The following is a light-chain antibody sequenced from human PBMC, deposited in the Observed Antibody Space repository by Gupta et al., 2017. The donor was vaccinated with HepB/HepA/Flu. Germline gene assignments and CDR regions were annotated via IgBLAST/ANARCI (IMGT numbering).Light chain of an antibody. CDR1: SSNIGNNY. CDR3: GTRDSSISVWV. V-gene: IGLV1-51*02. CDR2: ENN. J-gene: IGLJ3*02. Sequence: ISCSGSSSNIGNNYVSWYQQLPGTAPTLLIYENNKRPSGIPDRFSGSKSGTSATLRTTGLQTGDEADYYCGTRDSSISVWVFGGGTKLTVL.